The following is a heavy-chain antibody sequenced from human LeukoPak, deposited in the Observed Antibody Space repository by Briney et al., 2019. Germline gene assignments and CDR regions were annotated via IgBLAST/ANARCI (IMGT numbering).Heavy chain of an antibody. V-gene: IGHV3-23*01. CDR2: IGGSDGTT. J-gene: IGHJ4*02. Sequence: GGSLRLSCAASGFTFSRYAMLWVRQSPGKGLEWVSAIGGSDGTTYYADSVRGRCIISRDNYKNILYLQMNSLRVEDTAIYYCAKVLDSGSFPDYWGQGTLATVSS. D-gene: IGHD1-26*01. CDR3: AKVLDSGSFPDY. CDR1: GFTFSRYA.